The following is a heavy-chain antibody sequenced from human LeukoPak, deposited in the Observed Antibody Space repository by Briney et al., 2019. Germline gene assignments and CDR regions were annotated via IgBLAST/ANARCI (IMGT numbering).Heavy chain of an antibody. CDR1: GGTFSSYA. Sequence: ASVKVSCKASGGTFSSYAISWVRQAPGQGLEWMGGIIAIVGTANYAQKFQGRVTITADESTNTAYMELSSLRTEDTAGSYCAINSDSSGSYYNHLDYWGQGTLVTVSS. D-gene: IGHD3-10*01. CDR3: AINSDSSGSYYNHLDY. CDR2: IIAIVGTA. V-gene: IGHV1-69*13. J-gene: IGHJ4*02.